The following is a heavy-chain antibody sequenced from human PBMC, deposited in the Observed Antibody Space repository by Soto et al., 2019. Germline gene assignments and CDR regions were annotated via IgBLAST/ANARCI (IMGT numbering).Heavy chain of an antibody. CDR3: ARLYFIEGYCSSTSCPNYYYMDV. V-gene: IGHV5-51*01. CDR1: GYSFTSYW. CDR2: IYPGDSDT. D-gene: IGHD2-2*01. Sequence: GESLKISCKGSGYSFTSYWIGWVRQMPGKGLEWMGIIYPGDSDTRYSPSFQGQVTISADKSISTAYLQWSSLKASDTAMYYCARLYFIEGYCSSTSCPNYYYMDVWGKGTTVTVSS. J-gene: IGHJ6*03.